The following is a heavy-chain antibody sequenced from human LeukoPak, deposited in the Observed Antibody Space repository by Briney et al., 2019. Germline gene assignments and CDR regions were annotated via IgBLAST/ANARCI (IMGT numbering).Heavy chain of an antibody. D-gene: IGHD6-19*01. CDR2: ISGSGGST. CDR1: GFTFSSYA. CDR3: ARDRSGWYYFDY. Sequence: GGSLRLSCAASGFTFSSYAMSWVRKAPGKGLEWVSAISGSGGSTYYADSVKGRFTISRDNAKNTLYLQMNSLRAEDTAVYYCARDRSGWYYFDYWGQGTLVTVSS. J-gene: IGHJ4*02. V-gene: IGHV3-23*01.